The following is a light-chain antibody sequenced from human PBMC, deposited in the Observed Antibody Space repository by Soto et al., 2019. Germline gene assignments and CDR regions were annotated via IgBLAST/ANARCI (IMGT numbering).Light chain of an antibody. CDR1: SSDVGGYNY. CDR3: SSYTRFSTLV. CDR2: DVS. V-gene: IGLV2-14*01. J-gene: IGLJ2*01. Sequence: QSVLTQPASVSGSPGQSITISCTGTSSDVGGYNYVSWYQQYPGKAPKLMIYDVSNRPSGVSNRISGSKSGNTASLTISGLQAEDEADYYCSSYTRFSTLVFGGGTKLTVL.